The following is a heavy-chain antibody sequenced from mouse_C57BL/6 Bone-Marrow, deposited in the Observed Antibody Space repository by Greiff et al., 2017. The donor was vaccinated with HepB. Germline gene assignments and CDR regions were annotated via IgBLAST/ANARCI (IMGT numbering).Heavy chain of an antibody. Sequence: LVESGAELVRPGTSVKMSCTASGYTFTNSCIGWAKQRPGHGLEWIGDIYPGGGYTNYNEKFKGKATLTADKSSSTAYMQFSSLTSEDSAIYYCARRGGSSLDYWGQGTTLTVSS. CDR2: IYPGGGYT. D-gene: IGHD1-1*01. V-gene: IGHV1-63*01. CDR3: ARRGGSSLDY. CDR1: GYTFTNSC. J-gene: IGHJ2*01.